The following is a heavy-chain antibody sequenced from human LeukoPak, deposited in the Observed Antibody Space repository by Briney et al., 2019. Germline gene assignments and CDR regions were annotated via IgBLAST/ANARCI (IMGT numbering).Heavy chain of an antibody. Sequence: SETLSLNGSGSGGSISCYYWSWIRQRPGNELKGIVYINDSGSTHYNPSHKSRVTISVDTSKNQFSLKLSSVTAADTAVYYCAREGRTYYYGSGSYAGHNYYYYGMDVWGQGTTVTVSS. CDR3: AREGRTYYYGSGSYAGHNYYYYGMDV. CDR1: GGSISCYY. D-gene: IGHD3-10*01. J-gene: IGHJ6*02. CDR2: INDSGST. V-gene: IGHV4-59*01.